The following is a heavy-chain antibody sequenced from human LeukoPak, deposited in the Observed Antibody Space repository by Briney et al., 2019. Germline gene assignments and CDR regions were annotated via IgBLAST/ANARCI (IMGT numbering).Heavy chain of an antibody. CDR1: GGFISSYY. Sequence: SETLSLTCTVSGGFISSYYWSWIRQPPGKGLEWNGHIYYSGSPNYNPPLKSRVTISVDMSKNRFSLKLNSLTAADRAVYYCARAGYGESDFDYWGQGTLVTVSP. J-gene: IGHJ4*02. CDR2: IYYSGSP. D-gene: IGHD4-17*01. CDR3: ARAGYGESDFDY. V-gene: IGHV4-59*08.